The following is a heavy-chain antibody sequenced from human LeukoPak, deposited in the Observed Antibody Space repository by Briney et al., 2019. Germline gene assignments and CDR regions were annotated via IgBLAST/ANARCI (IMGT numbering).Heavy chain of an antibody. V-gene: IGHV3-23*01. CDR3: AKDPYYGSRHYYFDY. CDR1: GFTFSSYA. Sequence: PGRSLRLSCAASGFTFSSYAMSWVRQAPGKGLEWVSAISGSGGSTYYADSVKGRFTISRDNSKNTLYLQMNSLRAEDTAVYYCAKDPYYGSRHYYFDYWGQGTLVTVSS. CDR2: ISGSGGST. J-gene: IGHJ4*02. D-gene: IGHD3-10*01.